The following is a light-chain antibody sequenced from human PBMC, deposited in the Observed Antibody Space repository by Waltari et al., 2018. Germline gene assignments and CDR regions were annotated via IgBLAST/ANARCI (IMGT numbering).Light chain of an antibody. CDR2: EGT. Sequence: QSALTQPASVSGSHGQPITNACTGTSSEVGPYHLVAWYQQHPGKAPKLLIYEGTKRPSGVANRSSGSKSGNTASLTIPGLQAEDEAHYYCCSYAGGRPHVVFGGGTQLTVL. CDR1: SSEVGPYHL. V-gene: IGLV2-23*01. CDR3: CSYAGGRPHVV. J-gene: IGLJ2*01.